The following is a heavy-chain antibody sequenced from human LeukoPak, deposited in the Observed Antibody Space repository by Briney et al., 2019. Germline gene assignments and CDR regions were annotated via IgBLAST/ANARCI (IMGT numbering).Heavy chain of an antibody. CDR1: GGSIRSYY. CDR3: ARVTRWLQLRGRREYYFYS. D-gene: IGHD5-24*01. Sequence: SETLSLTCTVSGGSIRSYYWSWIRQPPGKGLEWLGYISDSGRTNYSPSLKSRITISVDTSNNQFSLILSSMTAADTAVYYCARVTRWLQLRGRREYYFYSWGQGMLVTVSS. J-gene: IGHJ4*02. CDR2: ISDSGRT. V-gene: IGHV4-59*01.